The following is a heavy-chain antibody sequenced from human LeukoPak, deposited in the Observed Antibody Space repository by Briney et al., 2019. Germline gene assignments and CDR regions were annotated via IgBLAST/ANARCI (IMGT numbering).Heavy chain of an antibody. CDR3: ARGPYYDFWRAEGGAFDI. J-gene: IGHJ3*02. Sequence: GESLKISCKGFGYSFTSYWIGWVRQMPGKGLEWMGIIYPGDSDTRYSPSFQGQVTISADKSISTAYLQWSSLKASDTAMYYCARGPYYDFWRAEGGAFDIWGQGTMVTVSS. CDR2: IYPGDSDT. D-gene: IGHD3-3*01. CDR1: GYSFTSYW. V-gene: IGHV5-51*01.